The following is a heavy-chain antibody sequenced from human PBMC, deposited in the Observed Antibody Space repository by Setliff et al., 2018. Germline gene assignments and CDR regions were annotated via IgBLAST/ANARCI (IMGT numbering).Heavy chain of an antibody. J-gene: IGHJ4*02. V-gene: IGHV4-59*03. CDR1: GGSISSHY. D-gene: IGHD2-8*02. CDR2: IYYSGST. CDR3: TVYNTGSSKDHY. Sequence: SETLSLTCTVSGGSISSHYWSWIRQPPGKGLEWIGSIYYSGSTNYNPSLKSRVTISVDTSKNQFSLKLSSVTAADTALYYCTVYNTGSSKDHYWGQGTLVTVSS.